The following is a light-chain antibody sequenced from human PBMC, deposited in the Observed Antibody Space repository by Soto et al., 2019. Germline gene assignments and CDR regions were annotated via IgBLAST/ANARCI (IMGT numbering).Light chain of an antibody. V-gene: IGKV1-9*01. CDR1: QGISSY. CDR3: QQLNSYPIT. Sequence: DIQLTQSPSFLSASVGDRVTITCRASQGISSYLAWYQQKPGKAPKLLIYAASTLQSGVPSRYSGIGFGTEFTLTISSLQPEDFATYYCQQLNSYPITFGPGTKVDI. CDR2: AAS. J-gene: IGKJ3*01.